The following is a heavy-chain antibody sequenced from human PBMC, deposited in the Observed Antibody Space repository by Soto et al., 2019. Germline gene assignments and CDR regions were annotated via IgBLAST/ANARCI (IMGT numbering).Heavy chain of an antibody. CDR2: ISSNGRST. Sequence: EVKLVESGGGLVQPGGSLRLSCATSGFIFSTYAMHWVRQAPGKVLEYVSAISSNGRSTYYANSVKGRFTISRDNSTNTLYLQMDSLRAEDMAVYYCARERCTNGVCYAPSDDWGQGTLVTVSS. CDR1: GFIFSTYA. J-gene: IGHJ1*01. CDR3: ARERCTNGVCYAPSDD. D-gene: IGHD2-8*01. V-gene: IGHV3-64*01.